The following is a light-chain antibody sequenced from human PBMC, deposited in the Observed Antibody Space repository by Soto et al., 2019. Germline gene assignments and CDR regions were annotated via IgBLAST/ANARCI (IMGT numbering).Light chain of an antibody. CDR2: WAS. Sequence: DFVLTQSPDSLAVSLGERATINCKSSQSVLYNSNKKDYFAWYQQRPGQPPKLLIYWASTRESGVPDRFSASVSGTDFTLTISRLQAEDVGVYYCQQYYDNPLTFGGGTRVEIK. CDR3: QQYYDNPLT. CDR1: QSVLYNSNKKDY. J-gene: IGKJ4*02. V-gene: IGKV4-1*01.